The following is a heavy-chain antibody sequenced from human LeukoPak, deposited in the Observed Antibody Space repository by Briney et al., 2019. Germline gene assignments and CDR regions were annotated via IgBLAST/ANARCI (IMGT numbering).Heavy chain of an antibody. CDR3: AKTMTTGMEAFDI. V-gene: IGHV3-30*18. CDR2: ISYDASNK. D-gene: IGHD4-17*01. Sequence: GGSLRLSCAASGFTFSGSDIHWVRQAPGKGLEWVAVISYDASNKYFADSVKGRFTISRDNSKNTLYLQMSSLRAEDTAVYYCAKTMTTGMEAFDIWGQGTMVTVSS. CDR1: GFTFSGSD. J-gene: IGHJ3*02.